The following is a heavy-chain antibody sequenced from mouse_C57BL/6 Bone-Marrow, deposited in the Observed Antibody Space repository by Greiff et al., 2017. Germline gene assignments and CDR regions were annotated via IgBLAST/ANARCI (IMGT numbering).Heavy chain of an antibody. Sequence: HVQLQQSGAELARPGASVKLSCKASGYTFTSYGISWVKQRTGQGLEWIGEIYPRSGNTYYNEKFKGKATLTADKSASTGYMELRSLTSEDSAVYFCARSGYDGSSSWCDYWGQGTLVTVSA. V-gene: IGHV1-81*01. CDR3: ARSGYDGSSSWCDY. CDR2: IYPRSGNT. D-gene: IGHD1-1*01. J-gene: IGHJ3*01. CDR1: GYTFTSYG.